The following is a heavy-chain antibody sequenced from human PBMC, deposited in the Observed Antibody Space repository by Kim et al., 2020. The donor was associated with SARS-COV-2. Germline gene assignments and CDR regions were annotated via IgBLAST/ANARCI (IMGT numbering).Heavy chain of an antibody. CDR3: ARVWGGYDSYYGMDV. CDR1: GGSISSSSYY. D-gene: IGHD5-12*01. V-gene: IGHV4-39*07. J-gene: IGHJ6*02. Sequence: SETLSLTCTVSGGSISSSSYYWGWIRQPPGKGLEWIGSIYYSGSTYYNPSLKSRVTISVDTSKNQFSLKLSSVTAADTAVYYCARVWGGYDSYYGMDVWGQGTTVTVSS. CDR2: IYYSGST.